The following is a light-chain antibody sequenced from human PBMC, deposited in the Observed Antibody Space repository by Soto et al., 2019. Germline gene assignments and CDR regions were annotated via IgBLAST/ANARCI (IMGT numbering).Light chain of an antibody. V-gene: IGLV2-23*02. J-gene: IGLJ2*01. Sequence: QSVLTQPASVSGSPGQSITISCTGTSSDVGSYNLVSWYQQHPGKAPKLMIYEDSKRPSGVSNRFSGSKSGNTASLTISGLQAEDEADYYCCSYAGSSTFHVVFGGGTKVTVL. CDR2: EDS. CDR3: CSYAGSSTFHVV. CDR1: SSDVGSYNL.